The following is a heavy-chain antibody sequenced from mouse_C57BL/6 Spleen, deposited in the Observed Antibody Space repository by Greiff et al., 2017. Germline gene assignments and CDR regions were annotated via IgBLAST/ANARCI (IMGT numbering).Heavy chain of an antibody. CDR1: GYAFSSSW. CDR3: ARGTNYGSSYFDY. V-gene: IGHV1-82*01. Sequence: QVQLQQSGPELVKPGASVKISCKASGYAFSSSWMNWVKQRPGKGLEWIGRIYPGDGDTNYNGKFKGKATLTADKSSSTAYMQLSSLTSEDSAVYFCARGTNYGSSYFDYWGQGTTLTVSS. D-gene: IGHD1-1*01. CDR2: IYPGDGDT. J-gene: IGHJ2*01.